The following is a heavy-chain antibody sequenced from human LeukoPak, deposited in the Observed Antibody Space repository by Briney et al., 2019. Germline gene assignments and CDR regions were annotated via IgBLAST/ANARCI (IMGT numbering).Heavy chain of an antibody. V-gene: IGHV3-23*01. CDR1: GFTFSSYA. CDR2: IRGSGDRT. J-gene: IGHJ4*02. D-gene: IGHD1-1*01. CDR3: AKLSWNDKGRFDC. Sequence: GGSLRLSCAASGFTFSSYAMSWVRQAPGKGLEWVSGIRGSGDRTYYADSVKGRFTISRDNSKNTLYLQMNSLRVEGTAVYYCAKLSWNDKGRFDCWGQGTLVTVS.